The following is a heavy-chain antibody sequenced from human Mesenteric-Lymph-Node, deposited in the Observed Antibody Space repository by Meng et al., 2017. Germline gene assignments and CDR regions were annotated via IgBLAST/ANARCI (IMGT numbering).Heavy chain of an antibody. CDR3: ATIVGATGSFDI. Sequence: SETLSLTCAVSGYSISSGYYWGWIRQPPGKGLEWIGSIYHSGSTYYNPSLKSRVTISVDTSKNQFSLKLSSVTAADTAVYYCATIVGATGSFDIWGQGTMVTVSS. V-gene: IGHV4-38-2*01. CDR1: GYSISSGYY. J-gene: IGHJ3*02. CDR2: IYHSGST. D-gene: IGHD1-26*01.